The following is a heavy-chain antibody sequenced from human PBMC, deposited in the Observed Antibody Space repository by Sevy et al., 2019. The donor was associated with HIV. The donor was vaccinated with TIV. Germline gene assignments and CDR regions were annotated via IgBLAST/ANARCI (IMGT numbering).Heavy chain of an antibody. CDR1: GYTFTGYY. CDR3: ARAYHYDSSGYYVPFDY. Sequence: ASVKVSCKASGYTFTGYYMHWVRQAPGQGLEWMGWINPNSGGTNYAQKFQGRVTMTRDTSISTAYMELSRLRSDDTAVYYCARAYHYDSSGYYVPFDYWGQGTLVTVSS. J-gene: IGHJ4*02. CDR2: INPNSGGT. V-gene: IGHV1-2*02. D-gene: IGHD3-22*01.